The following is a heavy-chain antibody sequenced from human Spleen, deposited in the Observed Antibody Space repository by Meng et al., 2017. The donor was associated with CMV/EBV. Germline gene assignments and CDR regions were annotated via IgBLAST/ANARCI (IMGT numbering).Heavy chain of an antibody. CDR2: IYYSGST. Sequence: SETLSLTCTVSGGSISSSSYYWGWIRQPPGKGLEWIGSIYYSGSTYYNPSLKSRVTISVDTSKNQFSLKLSSVTAADTAVYYCAREWGSGRLNWFDPWGQGTLVTVSS. J-gene: IGHJ5*02. CDR3: AREWGSGRLNWFDP. D-gene: IGHD1-26*01. CDR1: GGSISSSSYY. V-gene: IGHV4-39*07.